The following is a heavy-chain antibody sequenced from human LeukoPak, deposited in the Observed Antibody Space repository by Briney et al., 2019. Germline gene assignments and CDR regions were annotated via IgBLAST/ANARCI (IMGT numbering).Heavy chain of an antibody. CDR2: IGSSSSYI. CDR1: GFTFSDYI. CDR3: AQGNPYSYGLLDF. V-gene: IGHV3-21*01. D-gene: IGHD5-18*01. Sequence: GGSLRLSCTVSGFTFSDYIMNWVRQAPGKGLEWVSSIGSSSSYIYYADSVKGRFTISRDNAKNSLYLQMNSLRAEDTAVYYCAQGNPYSYGLLDFWGQGTLVTVSS. J-gene: IGHJ4*02.